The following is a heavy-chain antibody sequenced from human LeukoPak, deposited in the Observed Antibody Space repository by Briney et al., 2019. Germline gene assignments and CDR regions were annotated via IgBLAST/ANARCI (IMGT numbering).Heavy chain of an antibody. CDR2: IYTSGST. CDR1: GGSISSYY. J-gene: IGHJ4*02. D-gene: IGHD5-12*01. V-gene: IGHV4-4*07. CDR3: ASGGRSATIFDS. Sequence: KPSETLSLTCTVSGGSISSYYWSWIRQPAGKGLEWIGRIYTSGSTNYNPSLKSRVTISVDTSKNQFSLKLSSVTAADTAVYYCASGGRSATIFDSWGQGTLVTVSS.